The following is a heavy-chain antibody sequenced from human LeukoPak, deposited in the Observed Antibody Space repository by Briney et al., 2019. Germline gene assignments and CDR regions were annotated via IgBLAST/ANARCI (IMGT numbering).Heavy chain of an antibody. CDR2: INAGNGNT. CDR1: GYTFTSYA. Sequence: EASVKVSCKASGYTFTSYAMHWVRQAPGQRLEWMGWINAGNGNTKYSQKFQGRVTITRDTSASTAYMELSSLRSEDTAVYYCATADYYDSSGYDDHVYYYYYGMDVWGQGTTVTVSS. D-gene: IGHD3-22*01. V-gene: IGHV1-3*01. J-gene: IGHJ6*02. CDR3: ATADYYDSSGYDDHVYYYYYGMDV.